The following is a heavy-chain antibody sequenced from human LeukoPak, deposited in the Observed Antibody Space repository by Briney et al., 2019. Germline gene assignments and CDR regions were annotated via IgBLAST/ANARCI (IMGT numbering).Heavy chain of an antibody. CDR1: GGSISHYY. Sequence: SETLSLTCTVSGGSISHYYGRWIRQPPGKGLEWIGYIYYSGSTNFNPSLKSRVTISLDKSKNQFSLNLTSVTTADTAVYYCARSRDGYNLPSFDYWGQGTLVTVSS. D-gene: IGHD5-24*01. J-gene: IGHJ4*02. V-gene: IGHV4-59*13. CDR2: IYYSGST. CDR3: ARSRDGYNLPSFDY.